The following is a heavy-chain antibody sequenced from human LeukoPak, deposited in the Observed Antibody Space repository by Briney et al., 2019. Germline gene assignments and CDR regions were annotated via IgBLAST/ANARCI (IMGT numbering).Heavy chain of an antibody. Sequence: GGSLRLSCAASGFTFSSYGMHWVRQAPGEGLEWVAVISYDGSNKYYADSVKGRFTISRDNSKNTLYLQMNSLRAEDTAVYYCAKGRDFWSGYLDYWGQGTLVTVSS. J-gene: IGHJ4*02. CDR3: AKGRDFWSGYLDY. CDR1: GFTFSSYG. V-gene: IGHV3-30*18. D-gene: IGHD3-3*01. CDR2: ISYDGSNK.